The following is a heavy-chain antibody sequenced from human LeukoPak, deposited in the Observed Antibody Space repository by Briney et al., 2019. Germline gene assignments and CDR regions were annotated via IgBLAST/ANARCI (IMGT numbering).Heavy chain of an antibody. Sequence: PSETLSLTCTVSGGSISSHYWSWIRQPPGKGLEWIGYIYYSGSTNYNPSLKSRVTISVDASKNQFSLKLSSVTAADTAVYYCARVYDSSGYLDAFDIWGQGTMVTVSS. CDR3: ARVYDSSGYLDAFDI. J-gene: IGHJ3*02. V-gene: IGHV4-59*11. CDR1: GGSISSHY. CDR2: IYYSGST. D-gene: IGHD3-22*01.